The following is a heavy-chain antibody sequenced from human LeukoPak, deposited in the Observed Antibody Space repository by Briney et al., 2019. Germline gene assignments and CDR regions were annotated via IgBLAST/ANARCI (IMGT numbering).Heavy chain of an antibody. CDR1: GFTVSSNY. V-gene: IGHV3-53*01. CDR3: AGSFSGSFTRPFDY. J-gene: IGHJ4*02. Sequence: PGGSLRLSCAASGFTVSSNYMSWVRQAPGKGLEWVSGIYSGGSRYYADSVKGRFTISRDNSKNTLYLQMNSLRAEDTAVYYCAGSFSGSFTRPFDYWGQGTLVSVSS. CDR2: IYSGGSR. D-gene: IGHD1-26*01.